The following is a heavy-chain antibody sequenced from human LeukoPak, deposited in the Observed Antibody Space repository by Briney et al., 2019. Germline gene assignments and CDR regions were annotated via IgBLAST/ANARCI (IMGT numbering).Heavy chain of an antibody. CDR2: ISAYNGNT. CDR1: GYTFTSYG. D-gene: IGHD3-22*01. J-gene: IGHJ4*02. V-gene: IGHV1-18*01. CDR3: ARSRTHLDSSGYYGY. Sequence: ASVKVSFKASGYTFTSYGISWVRQAPGQGLEWMGWISAYNGNTNYAQKLQGRVTMTTDTSTSTAYMELRSLRSDDTAVYYCARSRTHLDSSGYYGYWGQGTLVTVSS.